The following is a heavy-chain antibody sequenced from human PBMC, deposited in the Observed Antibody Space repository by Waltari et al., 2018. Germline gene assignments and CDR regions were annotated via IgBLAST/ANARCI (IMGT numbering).Heavy chain of an antibody. D-gene: IGHD3-16*01. V-gene: IGHV3-23*04. CDR1: GFSSRSYA. J-gene: IGHJ3*02. Sequence: EVQLVESGGGLVQPGGSLRLSCEASGFSSRSYAMNWVRQAPGQGMEWVSGISASGETTHYAVSVWGRFTISRDNSKNSLDLQMNDLRAEDTALYYCAKDPIGGVDIWGQGTRVNVSS. CDR3: AKDPIGGVDI. CDR2: ISASGETT.